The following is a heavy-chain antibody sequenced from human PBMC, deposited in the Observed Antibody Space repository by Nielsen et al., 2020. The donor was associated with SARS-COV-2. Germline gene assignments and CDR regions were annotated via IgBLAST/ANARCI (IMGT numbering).Heavy chain of an antibody. J-gene: IGHJ2*01. CDR1: GFTFNTYA. CDR3: AKVYGDYVGFFDV. V-gene: IGHV3-9*01. D-gene: IGHD4-17*01. CDR2: ISWNSVSI. Sequence: GGSLRLSCAASGFTFNTYAMHWVRQAPGKGLEWVSGISWNSVSIDYADSVKGRFTISRDNAKSSLYLQMNSLRAEDTAFYYCAKVYGDYVGFFDVWGRGTLVTVSS.